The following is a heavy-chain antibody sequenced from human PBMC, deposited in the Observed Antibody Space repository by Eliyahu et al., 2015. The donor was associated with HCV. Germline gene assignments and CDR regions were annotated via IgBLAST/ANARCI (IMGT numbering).Heavy chain of an antibody. CDR1: GGSISSSSYY. J-gene: IGHJ4*02. D-gene: IGHD4-11*01. CDR2: IYYIGRA. Sequence: QLQLQESGPGLVKPSETLSLTCTVXGGSISSSSYYWGWIRQPPGKGLEWIGSIYYIGRAYYHPSLKSRVTISVDTSKNQFSLKLSSVTAADTAVYYCARHRAHSNYVRYFDYWGQGTLVTVSS. CDR3: ARHRAHSNYVRYFDY. V-gene: IGHV4-39*01.